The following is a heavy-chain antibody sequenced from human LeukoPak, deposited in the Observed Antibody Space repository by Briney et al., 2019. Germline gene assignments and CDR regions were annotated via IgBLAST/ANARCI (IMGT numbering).Heavy chain of an antibody. CDR3: ARGGGYYYDSSGNDY. D-gene: IGHD3-22*01. Sequence: SETLSLTCTVSGGSINNYYWTWIRQPAGKGLEWIGRIYSSGSTDYNPSLKSRVTVSVDTSKNQFSLKLSSVTAADTAMYYCARGGGYYYDSSGNDYWGQGTLVTVSS. V-gene: IGHV4-4*07. CDR1: GGSINNYY. J-gene: IGHJ4*02. CDR2: IYSSGST.